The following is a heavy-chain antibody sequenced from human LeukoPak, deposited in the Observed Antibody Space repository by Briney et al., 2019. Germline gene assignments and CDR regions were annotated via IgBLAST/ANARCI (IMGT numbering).Heavy chain of an antibody. Sequence: ASVKVSCKASGGTFSSYAISWVRQAPGQGLEWMGGIIPIFGTANYAQKFQGRVTITADESTSTAYMELSSLRSEDTAAYYCARDLFGDSSGDNWFDPWGQGTLVTVSS. D-gene: IGHD6-25*01. J-gene: IGHJ5*02. V-gene: IGHV1-69*13. CDR2: IIPIFGTA. CDR3: ARDLFGDSSGDNWFDP. CDR1: GGTFSSYA.